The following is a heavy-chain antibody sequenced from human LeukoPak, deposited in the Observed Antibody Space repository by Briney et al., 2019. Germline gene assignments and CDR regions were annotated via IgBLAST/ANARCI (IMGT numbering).Heavy chain of an antibody. J-gene: IGHJ3*02. CDR3: AKRSSGWYSAFDI. CDR2: ISGSGGST. D-gene: IGHD6-19*01. V-gene: IGHV3-23*01. Sequence: GGSLRLSCAASGFTFSSYAMSWVRQAPGKGLEWVSAISGSGGSTYYADSVKGRFTIFRDNSKNTLYLQMNSLRAEDTAVYYCAKRSSGWYSAFDIWGQGTMVTVSS. CDR1: GFTFSSYA.